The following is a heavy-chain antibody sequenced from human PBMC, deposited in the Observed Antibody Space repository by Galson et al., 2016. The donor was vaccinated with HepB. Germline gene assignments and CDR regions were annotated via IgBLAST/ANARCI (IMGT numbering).Heavy chain of an antibody. CDR3: AREHPGIAAAILDY. D-gene: IGHD6-25*01. J-gene: IGHJ4*02. CDR1: GFTFSRYV. CDR2: IWYDGSNK. Sequence: SGFTFSRYVMHWVRQAPGKGLESVAFIWYDGSNKYYADSVKGRFTISRDNSKNTLYLQLNSLRAEDTAVYYCAREHPGIAAAILDYWGQGTLVTVSS. V-gene: IGHV3-33*01.